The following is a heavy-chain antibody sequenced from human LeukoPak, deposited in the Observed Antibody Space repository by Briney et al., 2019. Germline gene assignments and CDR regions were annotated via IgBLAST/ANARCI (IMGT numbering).Heavy chain of an antibody. D-gene: IGHD3-22*01. V-gene: IGHV4-39*01. J-gene: IGHJ4*02. CDR2: IYYSGST. Sequence: SETLSLTCTVSGGSISSSSYYWGWIRQPPGKGLEWIGSIYYSGSTYYNPSLKSRATISVDTSKNQFSLKLSSVTAADTAVYYCARQRPSYYDSSGYPDYFDYWGQGTLVTVSS. CDR3: ARQRPSYYDSSGYPDYFDY. CDR1: GGSISSSSYY.